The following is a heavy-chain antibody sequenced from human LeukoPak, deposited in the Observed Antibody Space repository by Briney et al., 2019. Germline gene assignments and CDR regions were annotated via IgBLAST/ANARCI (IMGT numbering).Heavy chain of an antibody. CDR1: GFTFDDYA. CDR3: AKMGNSGSLDY. Sequence: GRSLRPSCAASGFTFDDYAMHWVRQAPGKGLEWVSGISWNSGSIGYADSVKGRFTISRDNAKNSLYLQMNSLRAEDTALYYCAKMGNSGSLDYWGQGTLVTVSS. J-gene: IGHJ4*02. V-gene: IGHV3-9*01. CDR2: ISWNSGSI. D-gene: IGHD3-10*01.